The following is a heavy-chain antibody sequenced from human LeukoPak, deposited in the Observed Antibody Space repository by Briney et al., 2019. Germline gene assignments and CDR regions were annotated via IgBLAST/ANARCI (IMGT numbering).Heavy chain of an antibody. CDR1: GYTFTSYD. Sequence: GASVKVSCEASGYTFTSYDINWVRQATGQGLEWMGWMNPNSGNTGYAQKLQGRVTMARNTSISTAYMELSSLRSEDTAVYYCARFENSGSLTTNAFDIWGQGTMVTVSS. CDR2: MNPNSGNT. D-gene: IGHD3-22*01. J-gene: IGHJ3*02. CDR3: ARFENSGSLTTNAFDI. V-gene: IGHV1-8*01.